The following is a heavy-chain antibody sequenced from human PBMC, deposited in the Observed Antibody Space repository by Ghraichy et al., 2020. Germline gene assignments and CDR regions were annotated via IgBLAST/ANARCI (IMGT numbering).Heavy chain of an antibody. Sequence: GGSLRLSCAASGFTSNDYYMSRVRQAPGNGLEWISYISTTGSYTKYADSVEGRFTISRDDATNSVYLQMNSLTIEDTAVYYCARGGSGYDWRVDWYFDLWGRGTLVRVSS. CDR2: ISTTGSYT. V-gene: IGHV3-11*05. D-gene: IGHD5-12*01. J-gene: IGHJ2*01. CDR1: GFTSNDYY. CDR3: ARGGSGYDWRVDWYFDL.